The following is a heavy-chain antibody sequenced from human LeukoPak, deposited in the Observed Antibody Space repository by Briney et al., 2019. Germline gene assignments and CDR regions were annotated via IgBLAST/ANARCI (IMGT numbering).Heavy chain of an antibody. V-gene: IGHV3-11*01. Sequence: GGSLRLSCATSGFTFSDYYMTWIRQAPGKGLEWVSFISHSGASIYYADSAKGRFTISRDNANDSVSLQMNSLRADDTAIYYCARGITTTLSLDPWGQGTLVSVSS. J-gene: IGHJ5*02. CDR2: ISHSGASI. CDR3: ARGITTTLSLDP. D-gene: IGHD1-14*01. CDR1: GFTFSDYY.